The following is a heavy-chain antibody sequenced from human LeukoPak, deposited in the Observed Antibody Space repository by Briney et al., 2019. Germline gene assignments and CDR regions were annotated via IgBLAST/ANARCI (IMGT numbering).Heavy chain of an antibody. J-gene: IGHJ4*02. CDR3: AKEWEAALDY. CDR2: IWYDGSNK. CDR1: GFTFSSYG. Sequence: GRSLRLSCAASGFTFSSYGMHWVRQAPGKGLEWVAVIWYDGSNKYYADSVKGRFTISRDNSKNTLYLQMNSLRAEDTAVYYCAKEWEAALDYWGQGTLVTVSS. D-gene: IGHD1-26*01. V-gene: IGHV3-33*06.